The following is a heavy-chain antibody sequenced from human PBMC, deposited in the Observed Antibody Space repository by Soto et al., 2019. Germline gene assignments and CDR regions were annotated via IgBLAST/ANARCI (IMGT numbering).Heavy chain of an antibody. CDR2: IRTDANTYAT. J-gene: IGHJ6*02. V-gene: IGHV3-73*02. CDR3: TRRQVYYFGLDV. D-gene: IGHD6-25*01. CDR1: GFSFSGSA. Sequence: QLVESGGALVQPGESLKLSCAASGFSFSGSAIQWVRQAPGKGLEWVGRIRTDANTYATAYAASVTGRFTISRDDSSNTAYLQMNSLKTEDTAVYFCTRRQVYYFGLDVWGHGTTVIVSS.